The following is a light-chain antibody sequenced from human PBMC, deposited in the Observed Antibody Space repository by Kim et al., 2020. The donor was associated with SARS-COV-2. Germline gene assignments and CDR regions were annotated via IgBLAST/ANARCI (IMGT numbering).Light chain of an antibody. CDR3: QSYDSSNQV. Sequence: GQTVTFSLTRRGSRLPSHYMQLYQQRPGSTPTTVIYEENQRPSGVPDRFSDSIDSSSNSSSLTISGLKTENGADYYCQSYDSSNQVFGGGPQLTVL. CDR2: EEN. CDR1: GSRLPSHY. J-gene: IGLJ3*02. V-gene: IGLV6-57*01.